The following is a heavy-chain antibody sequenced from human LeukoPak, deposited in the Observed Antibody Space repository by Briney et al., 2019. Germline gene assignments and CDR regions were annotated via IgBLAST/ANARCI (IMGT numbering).Heavy chain of an antibody. Sequence: GGSLRLSCAASGFTFSDYYMSWIRQAPGKGLEWVSYISSSGSTIYYADSVKGRFTISRDNAKNSLYLQMNSLRAEDMALYYCAKDMGAVPDAFDIWGQGTMVTVSS. V-gene: IGHV3-11*01. CDR2: ISSSGSTI. CDR3: AKDMGAVPDAFDI. D-gene: IGHD1-26*01. CDR1: GFTFSDYY. J-gene: IGHJ3*02.